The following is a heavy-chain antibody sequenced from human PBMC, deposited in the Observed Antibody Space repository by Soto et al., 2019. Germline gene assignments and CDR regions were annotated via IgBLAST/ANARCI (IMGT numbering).Heavy chain of an antibody. V-gene: IGHV1-24*01. Sequence: ASVKVSCKVSGYTLTELSMHWVRQAPGKGLEWMGGFDPEDGETIYAQKFQGRVTMTEDTSTDTAYMELSSLRSEDTAVYYCATPSWLVTGWAFDIWGQGTMVTVSS. CDR3: ATPSWLVTGWAFDI. J-gene: IGHJ3*02. CDR1: GYTLTELS. CDR2: FDPEDGET. D-gene: IGHD6-19*01.